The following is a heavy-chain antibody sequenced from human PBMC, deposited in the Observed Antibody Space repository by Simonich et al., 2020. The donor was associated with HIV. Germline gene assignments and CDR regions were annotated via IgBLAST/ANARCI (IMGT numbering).Heavy chain of an antibody. CDR3: ARHSGYADAFDI. CDR2: IDDSGSP. Sequence: QVQLQQWGAGLLKPSETLSLTCAVYGGSFSSYYWNWIRQPPGKGLEWIGDIDDSGSPNYSQSLKSRVTISLDTSKNQFSLKLSSVTAADTAVYYCARHSGYADAFDIWGQGTMITVSS. V-gene: IGHV4-34*01. J-gene: IGHJ3*02. CDR1: GGSFSSYY. D-gene: IGHD5-12*01.